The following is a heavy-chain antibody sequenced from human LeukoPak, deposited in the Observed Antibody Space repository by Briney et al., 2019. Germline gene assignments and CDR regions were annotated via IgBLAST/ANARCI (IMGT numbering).Heavy chain of an antibody. CDR3: ARDLVTVTKGFDI. CDR1: DDSFSSHY. D-gene: IGHD4-17*01. J-gene: IGHJ3*02. CDR2: ISYIGST. Sequence: PSETLSLTCAVSDDSFSSHYWTWIRQPPGKGLEWIGYISYIGSTNYNPSLKSRVTISIDTSRNQFSLRLSSVIAADTAVYYCARDLVTVTKGFDIWGQGTMVSVSS. V-gene: IGHV4-59*11.